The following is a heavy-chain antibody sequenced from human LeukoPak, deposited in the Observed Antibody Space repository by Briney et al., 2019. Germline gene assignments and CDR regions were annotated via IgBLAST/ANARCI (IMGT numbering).Heavy chain of an antibody. D-gene: IGHD2-21*02. V-gene: IGHV3-23*01. CDR2: ISGSGGST. Sequence: GGSLRLSCAASGFTFSSYAMSWVRQAPGKGLEWVSAISGSGGSTYYADSVKGRYTISRDNSKNTLYLQMNSLRAEDTAVYYCAKDRPAYCGGDCYTRFDDWGQGTLVTVSS. J-gene: IGHJ4*02. CDR1: GFTFSSYA. CDR3: AKDRPAYCGGDCYTRFDD.